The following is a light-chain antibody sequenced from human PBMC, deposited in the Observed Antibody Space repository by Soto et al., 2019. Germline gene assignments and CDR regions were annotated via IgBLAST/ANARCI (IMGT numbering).Light chain of an antibody. J-gene: IGKJ1*01. CDR3: QQYNNWPET. CDR1: QSVSSN. V-gene: IGKV3-15*01. CDR2: GAS. Sequence: EILMTQSPASLSVSPGERAALSCRASQSVSSNLAWYQQKPGQAPRLLIYGASTRATGIPARFSGRGSGTEFTLTISSLQSEDLAVYYCQQYNNWPETFGQGTKVEIK.